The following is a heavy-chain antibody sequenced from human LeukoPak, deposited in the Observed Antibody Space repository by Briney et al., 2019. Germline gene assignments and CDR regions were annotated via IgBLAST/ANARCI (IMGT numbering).Heavy chain of an antibody. CDR3: ARGIPTVGAYDY. CDR2: IYYSGST. D-gene: IGHD1-26*01. Sequence: PSQTLSLTCTVSGGSISSGDYYWSWIRQPPGKGLEWIGYIYYSGSTNYNPSLKSRVTISVDTSKNQFSLKLSSVTAADTAVYYCARGIPTVGAYDYWGQGTLVTVSS. CDR1: GGSISSGDYY. J-gene: IGHJ4*02. V-gene: IGHV4-30-4*01.